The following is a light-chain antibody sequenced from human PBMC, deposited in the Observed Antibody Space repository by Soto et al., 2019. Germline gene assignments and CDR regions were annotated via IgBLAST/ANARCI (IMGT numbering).Light chain of an antibody. J-gene: IGKJ3*01. CDR1: QGISSA. Sequence: AIQLTQSPSSLSASVGDRVTITCRASQGISSALAWYQQKPGKTPKLLIYYASSLESGVPSRFSGSGSGTDFTLTISSLQPEDFATYYCQQFNNYLFTFGPGTKVDIK. CDR3: QQFNNYLFT. CDR2: YAS. V-gene: IGKV1D-13*01.